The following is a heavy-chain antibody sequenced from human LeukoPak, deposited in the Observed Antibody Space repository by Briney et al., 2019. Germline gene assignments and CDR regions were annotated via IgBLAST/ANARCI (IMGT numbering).Heavy chain of an antibody. J-gene: IGHJ4*02. CDR2: IKQDGSEK. Sequence: GGSLRLSCAASGFTFSSYWMSWVRQAPGKGLEWVVNIKQDGSEKYYVDSVKGRFTISRDNAKNSLYLQMNSLRAEDTAVYYCAREKILLMVRGVIITRHRGVVDYWGQGTLVTVSS. CDR3: AREKILLMVRGVIITRHRGVVDY. CDR1: GFTFSSYW. V-gene: IGHV3-7*01. D-gene: IGHD3-10*01.